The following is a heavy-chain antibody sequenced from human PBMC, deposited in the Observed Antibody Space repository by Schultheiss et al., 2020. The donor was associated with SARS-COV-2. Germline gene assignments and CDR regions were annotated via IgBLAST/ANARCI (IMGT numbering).Heavy chain of an antibody. CDR3: ARITTVDFDY. V-gene: IGHV3-30*01. J-gene: IGHJ4*02. CDR1: GFTFSSYA. D-gene: IGHD4-23*01. Sequence: GSLRLSCAASGFTFSSYAMHWVRQAPGKGLEWVAVISYDGSNKYYADSVKGRFTISRDNSKNTLYLQMNSLRAEDTAVYYCARITTVDFDYWGQGTTVTFSS. CDR2: ISYDGSNK.